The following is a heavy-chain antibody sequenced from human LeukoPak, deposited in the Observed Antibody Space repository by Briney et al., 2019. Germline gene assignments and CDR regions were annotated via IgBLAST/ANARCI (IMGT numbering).Heavy chain of an antibody. J-gene: IGHJ4*02. V-gene: IGHV3-74*01. CDR1: GFTLKNHW. CDR2: IKGDGSET. CDR3: ARDVTGTQFDY. Sequence: QAGGSLRLSCAASGFTLKNHWMHWVRQTPGKGLVWVSRIKGDGSETSDADSVKGRFIISRDNAKNTLRAEDTAVYYCARDVTGTQFDYWGQGTLVTVSA. D-gene: IGHD1-20*01.